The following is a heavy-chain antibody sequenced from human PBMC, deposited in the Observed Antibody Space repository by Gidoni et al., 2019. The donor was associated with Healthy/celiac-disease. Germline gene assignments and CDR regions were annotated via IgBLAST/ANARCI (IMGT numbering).Heavy chain of an antibody. J-gene: IGHJ5*02. Sequence: EVQLVASGGGLVQPGGSLRLSCAASGFTFSDPYMDWVRQAPGKGLEWVGRTRNKANSYTTEYAASGKGRFTIARDDSKNSLYLQMNSLKTEDTAVYYWARVYYYDSSGDWWFDPWGQGTLVTVSS. CDR2: TRNKANSYTT. CDR1: GFTFSDPY. V-gene: IGHV3-72*01. CDR3: ARVYYYDSSGDWWFDP. D-gene: IGHD3-22*01.